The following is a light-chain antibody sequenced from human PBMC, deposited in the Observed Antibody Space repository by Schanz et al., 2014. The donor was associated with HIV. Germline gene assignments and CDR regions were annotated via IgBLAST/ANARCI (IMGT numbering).Light chain of an antibody. J-gene: IGLJ2*01. CDR2: DVN. CDR1: GTDIGDDNY. Sequence: QSALTQPASLSGSPGQSITISCVGSGTDIGDDNYVSWYQHHPGTAPKLLIFDVNIRPSGVSDRFAGSKSGNTASLTVSGLQDEDEADYYCSSYAGSNNLVVFGGGTKLTVL. CDR3: SSYAGSNNLVV. V-gene: IGLV2-8*01.